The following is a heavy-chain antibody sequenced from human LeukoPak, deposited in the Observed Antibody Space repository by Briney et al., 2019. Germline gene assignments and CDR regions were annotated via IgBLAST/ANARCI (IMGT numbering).Heavy chain of an antibody. Sequence: ASVKVSCKTSGGTFSSYAFSWVRQAPGQGHEWMGRIIPIFGTANYAQKLQGRVTITTDESTSTAYMELSSLRSEDTAVYYCARTVVGATTDDAFDIWGQGTMVTVSS. CDR3: ARTVVGATTDDAFDI. D-gene: IGHD1-26*01. J-gene: IGHJ3*02. V-gene: IGHV1-69*05. CDR2: IIPIFGTA. CDR1: GGTFSSYA.